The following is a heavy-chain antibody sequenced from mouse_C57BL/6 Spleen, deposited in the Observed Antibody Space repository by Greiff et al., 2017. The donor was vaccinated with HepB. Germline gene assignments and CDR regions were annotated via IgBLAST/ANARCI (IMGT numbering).Heavy chain of an antibody. J-gene: IGHJ4*01. CDR3: ARDYYGNSYYYAMDY. CDR2: INPNNGGT. Sequence: EVQLQQSGPELVKPGASVKMSCKASGYTFTDYNMHWVKQSHGKSLEWIGYINPNNGGTSYNQKFKGKATLTVNKSSSTAYMELRSLTSEDSAVYYWARDYYGNSYYYAMDYWGQGTSVTVSS. D-gene: IGHD2-1*01. CDR1: GYTFTDYN. V-gene: IGHV1-22*01.